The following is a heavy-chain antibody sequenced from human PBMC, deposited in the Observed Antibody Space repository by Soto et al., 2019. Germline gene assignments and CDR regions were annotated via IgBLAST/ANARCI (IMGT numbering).Heavy chain of an antibody. V-gene: IGHV3-11*01. CDR2: ISSSGSTI. CDR1: GFTFSDYY. Sequence: PGGSLRLSCAASGFTFSDYYMSWIRQAPGKGLEWVSYISSSGSTIYYADSVKGRFTISRDNAKNSLYLQMNSLRAEDTAVYYCARSMGGVPAAIEYYYYGMDVWGQGTTVTVSS. CDR3: ARSMGGVPAAIEYYYYGMDV. J-gene: IGHJ6*02. D-gene: IGHD2-2*01.